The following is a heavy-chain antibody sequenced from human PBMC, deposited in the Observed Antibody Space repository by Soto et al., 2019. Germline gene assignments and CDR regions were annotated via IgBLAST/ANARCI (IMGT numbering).Heavy chain of an antibody. J-gene: IGHJ4*02. V-gene: IGHV3-9*01. D-gene: IGHD3-10*01. Sequence: GGSLRLSCAASGFTFDDYAMHWVRQAPGKGLEWVSGISWNSGSIGYADSVKGRFTISRDNAKNSLYLQMNSLRAEDTALYYCAKGRSSLRLWFGELFDYWGQGTLVTVSS. CDR2: ISWNSGSI. CDR1: GFTFDDYA. CDR3: AKGRSSLRLWFGELFDY.